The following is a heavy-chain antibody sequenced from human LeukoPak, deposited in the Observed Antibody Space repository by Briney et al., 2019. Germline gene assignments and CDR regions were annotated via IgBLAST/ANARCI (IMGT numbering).Heavy chain of an antibody. CDR1: GFSFSSYG. CDR3: AREGSWRIVNAFDI. V-gene: IGHV3-30*02. Sequence: GGSLRLSCAASGFSFSSYGMHWVRQAPGKGLEWVAFLKSDGSNEYYADSVKGRFTISRDNSKNTLYLQMNSLRAEDTAVYYCAREGSWRIVNAFDIWGQGTMVTVSS. CDR2: LKSDGSNE. D-gene: IGHD2/OR15-2a*01. J-gene: IGHJ3*02.